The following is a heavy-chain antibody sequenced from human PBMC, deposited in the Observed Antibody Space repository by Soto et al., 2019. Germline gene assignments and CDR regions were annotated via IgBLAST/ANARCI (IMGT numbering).Heavy chain of an antibody. CDR2: ISPSDSYT. Sequence: GESLKITCKGSGYSFSSYWITWVRQKPGESLKWLGRISPSDSYTDYRPTFQGHVSISTDKYPNTVYLEWSSLKASDTAMYYCARRIYTGYEIFDYWGQGTRVTVAS. J-gene: IGHJ4*02. V-gene: IGHV5-10-1*01. D-gene: IGHD5-12*01. CDR1: GYSFSSYW. CDR3: ARRIYTGYEIFDY.